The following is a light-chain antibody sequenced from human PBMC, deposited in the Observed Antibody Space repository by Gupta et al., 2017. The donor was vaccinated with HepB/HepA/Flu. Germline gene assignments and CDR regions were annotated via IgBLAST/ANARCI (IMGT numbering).Light chain of an antibody. Sequence: SALTQPASVSGSPGQSITISCTGTSSDVGGYNYVSWYQQHPGKAPKLMIYDVSNRPSGVSNRFSGSKSGNTASLTISGRQAEDEADYYCSSYTSSTFYVFGTGTKVTVL. V-gene: IGLV2-14*03. CDR3: SSYTSSTFYV. CDR1: SSDVGGYNY. J-gene: IGLJ1*01. CDR2: DVS.